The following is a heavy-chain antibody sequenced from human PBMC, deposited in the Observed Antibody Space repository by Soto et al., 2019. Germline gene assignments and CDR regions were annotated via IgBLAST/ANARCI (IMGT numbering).Heavy chain of an antibody. J-gene: IGHJ3*02. CDR2: IIPIFGTA. D-gene: IGHD4-17*01. CDR1: GGTFSSYA. Sequence: QVQLVQSGAEVKKPGSSVKVSCKASGGTFSSYAISWVRQAPGQGLEWMGGIIPIFGTANYAQKFQGRVTITADESTRTAYMELSSLRSEDTAVYYCARDAGAFYGGNAGAAFDIWGQGTNGHRLF. V-gene: IGHV1-69*01. CDR3: ARDAGAFYGGNAGAAFDI.